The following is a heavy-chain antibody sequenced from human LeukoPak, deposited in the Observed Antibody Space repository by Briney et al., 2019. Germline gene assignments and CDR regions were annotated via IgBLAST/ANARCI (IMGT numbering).Heavy chain of an antibody. CDR3: VRLSGTVIVP. CDR2: LSNSGGSI. V-gene: IGHV3-48*03. CDR1: GFIFSNYE. J-gene: IGHJ4*02. D-gene: IGHD2/OR15-2a*01. Sequence: SGGSLRLSCATSGFIFSNYEMNWVRQAPGKGLEWVSFLSNSGGSIYYADSVKGRFTISGDNAKHSLYLQMNSLRAEDTAVYYCVRLSGTVIVPWGQGTLVTVSS.